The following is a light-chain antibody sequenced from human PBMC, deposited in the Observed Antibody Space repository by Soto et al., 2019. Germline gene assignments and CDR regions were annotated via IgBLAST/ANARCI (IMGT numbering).Light chain of an antibody. J-gene: IGLJ2*01. CDR3: SSYTITSTLV. CDR2: EVS. Sequence: QSALTQPASVSGSPGQSITISCTGTSSDVGGHNYVSWYQQHPGKDPKLMIYEVSNRPSGVSNRFSGSKSGNTASLTISGLQAEDEADYYCSSYTITSTLVFGGGTKVTVL. V-gene: IGLV2-14*01. CDR1: SSDVGGHNY.